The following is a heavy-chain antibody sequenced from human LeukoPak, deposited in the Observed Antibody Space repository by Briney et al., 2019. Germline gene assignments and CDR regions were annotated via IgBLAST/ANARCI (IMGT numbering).Heavy chain of an antibody. CDR1: GFTFSSYA. CDR3: ARSVRLDDYGSGSSLDV. Sequence: PGRSLRLSCAASGFTFSSYAMYWVRQAPGKGLEWVAVIRYDGGDKYYADSVKGRFSISRDNSKNTLYLQMNSLRAEDTAVYYCARSVRLDDYGSGSSLDVWGQGTTVTVCS. J-gene: IGHJ6*02. CDR2: IRYDGGDK. V-gene: IGHV3-33*07. D-gene: IGHD3-10*01.